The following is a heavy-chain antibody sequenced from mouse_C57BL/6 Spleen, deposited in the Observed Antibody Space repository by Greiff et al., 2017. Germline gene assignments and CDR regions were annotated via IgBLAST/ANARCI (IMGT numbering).Heavy chain of an antibody. Sequence: VQLQQSGAELVRPGASVKLSCTASGFNIKDDYMHWVKQRPEQGLEWIGWIDPENGDTEYASKFQGKATLTADTSSNTAYLQLSSLTSEDTAVYYCTTGGTTVVLQEYFDVWGTGTTVTVSS. V-gene: IGHV14-4*01. CDR2: IDPENGDT. CDR1: GFNIKDDY. CDR3: TTGGTTVVLQEYFDV. J-gene: IGHJ1*03. D-gene: IGHD1-1*01.